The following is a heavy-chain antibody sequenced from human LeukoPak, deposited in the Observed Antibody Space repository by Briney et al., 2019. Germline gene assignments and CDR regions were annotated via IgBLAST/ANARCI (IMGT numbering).Heavy chain of an antibody. CDR2: IYYSGST. Sequence: PSETLSLTCTVSGGSISSGDYYWSWIRQPPGKGLEWIGYIYYSGSTYYNPSLKRRVTISVDTSKNQFSLKLSSVTAADTAVYYCAREPRIEGAITGYGGQGTLPTVSS. J-gene: IGHJ4*02. CDR1: GGSISSGDYY. CDR3: AREPRIEGAITGY. D-gene: IGHD1-26*01. V-gene: IGHV4-30-4*01.